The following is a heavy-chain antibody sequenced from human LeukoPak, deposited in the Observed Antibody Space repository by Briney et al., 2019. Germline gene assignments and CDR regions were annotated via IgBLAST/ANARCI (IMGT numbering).Heavy chain of an antibody. CDR1: GFTFDDYG. CDR2: INWNGGST. V-gene: IGHV3-20*04. Sequence: PGGSLRLYCAASGFTFDDYGMSWVRHAPGKGLEWVSGINWNGGSTGYADSVKGRFTISRDNAKNSLYLQMNSLRAEDTALYYCARDYCSSTSFGCYYGMDVWGQGTTVTVSS. D-gene: IGHD2-2*01. J-gene: IGHJ6*02. CDR3: ARDYCSSTSFGCYYGMDV.